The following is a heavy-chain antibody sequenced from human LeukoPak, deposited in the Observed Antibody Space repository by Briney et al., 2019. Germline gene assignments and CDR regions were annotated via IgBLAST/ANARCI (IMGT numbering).Heavy chain of an antibody. Sequence: GGSLRLSCEGSGFTFSSISMNWVRQAPGKGLEWVSSISPNGDTIYHADSVKGRFTTSRDNAKSLLYLQMNSLRAEDTAVYYCARRHYDFWSGTNYYYYYMDVWGKGTTVTVSS. CDR3: ARRHYDFWSGTNYYYYYMDV. CDR2: ISPNGDTI. J-gene: IGHJ6*03. V-gene: IGHV3-21*06. CDR1: GFTFSSIS. D-gene: IGHD3-3*01.